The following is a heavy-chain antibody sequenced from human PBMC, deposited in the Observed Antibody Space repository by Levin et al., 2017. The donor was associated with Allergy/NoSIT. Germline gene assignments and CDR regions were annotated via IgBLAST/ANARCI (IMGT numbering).Heavy chain of an antibody. J-gene: IGHJ4*02. CDR2: VNSNGSST. CDR1: GFTFSTYW. V-gene: IGHV3-74*01. D-gene: IGHD4-11*01. CDR3: VRSYYSSPDN. Sequence: GGSLRLSCAASGFTFSTYWMHWVRQPPGKGLVWVSHVNSNGSSTNYADSVKGRFTISRDNAKNTLYLQMNSLRAEDTAVYYCVRSYYSSPDNWGQGTLVTVSS.